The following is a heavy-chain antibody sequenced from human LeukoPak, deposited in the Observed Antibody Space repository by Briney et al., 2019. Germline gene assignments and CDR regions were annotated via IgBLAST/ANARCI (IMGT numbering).Heavy chain of an antibody. CDR2: IRQDGTEK. CDR1: GFTFNNYW. CDR3: TRSNYYFYYMDV. Sequence: GGSLRLSCAASGFTFNNYWMSWVRQAPGKGLEWVANIRQDGTEKYYVDSVKGRFTISRDNAKNSLYLQMNSLRAEDTAVYYCTRSNYYFYYMDVWGKGTTVTISS. J-gene: IGHJ6*03. V-gene: IGHV3-7*01.